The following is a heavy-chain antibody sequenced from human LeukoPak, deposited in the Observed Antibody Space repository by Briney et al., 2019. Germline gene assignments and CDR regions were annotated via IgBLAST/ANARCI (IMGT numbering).Heavy chain of an antibody. CDR2: ISAYNGNT. J-gene: IGHJ4*02. D-gene: IGHD3-22*01. CDR3: ARDAGGDYYDSSGSFDY. Sequence: ASVKVSCKASGHTFTSYGISWVRQAPGQGLEWMGWISAYNGNTNYAQKLQGRVTMTTDTSTSTAYMELRSLRSDDTAVYYCARDAGGDYYDSSGSFDYWGQGTLVTVSS. CDR1: GHTFTSYG. V-gene: IGHV1-18*01.